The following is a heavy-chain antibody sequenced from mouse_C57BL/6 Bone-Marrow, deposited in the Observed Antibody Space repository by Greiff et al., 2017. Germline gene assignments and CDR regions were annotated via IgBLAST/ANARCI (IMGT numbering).Heavy chain of an antibody. CDR2: IDPENGDT. J-gene: IGHJ4*01. D-gene: IGHD1-2*01. V-gene: IGHV14-4*01. Sequence: EVKLMESGAELVRPGASVKLSCTASGFNIKDDYMHWVKQRPEQGLEWIGWIDPENGDTEYASKFQGKATITADTSSNTAYLQLSSLTSEDTAVYYCTTWATANYYAMDYWGQGTSVNVSS. CDR3: TTWATANYYAMDY. CDR1: GFNIKDDY.